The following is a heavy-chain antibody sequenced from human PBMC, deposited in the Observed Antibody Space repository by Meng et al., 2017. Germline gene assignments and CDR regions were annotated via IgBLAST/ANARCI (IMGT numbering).Heavy chain of an antibody. J-gene: IGHJ4*02. CDR3: AKSGGPYCGGDGTRFDY. V-gene: IGHV3-9*01. CDR2: ISWNSGSI. CDR1: GFTFDDYA. Sequence: GGSLRLSCAASGFTFDDYAMHWVRQAPGKGLEWVSGISWNSGSIGYADSVKGRFTISRDNAKNSLYLQMNSLRAEDTALYYCAKSGGPYCGGDGTRFDYWGQGTLVTVSS. D-gene: IGHD2-21*02.